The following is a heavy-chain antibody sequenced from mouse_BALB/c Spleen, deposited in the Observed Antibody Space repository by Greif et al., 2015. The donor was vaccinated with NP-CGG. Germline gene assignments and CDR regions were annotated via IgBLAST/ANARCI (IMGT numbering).Heavy chain of an antibody. V-gene: IGHV1-53*01. CDR3: TRDGYYAWFAY. Sequence: QVQLKQSGAELVRPGASGKWSCKGSGDTLTSYYMYWVKQRPGQGLEWIGGSNASNGGTNFNEKFKSKATLTVDKSSSTAYMQLSSLTSEDSAVYYCTRDGYYAWFAYWGQGTLVTVSA. CDR1: GDTLTSYY. J-gene: IGHJ3*01. D-gene: IGHD2-3*01. CDR2: SNASNGGT.